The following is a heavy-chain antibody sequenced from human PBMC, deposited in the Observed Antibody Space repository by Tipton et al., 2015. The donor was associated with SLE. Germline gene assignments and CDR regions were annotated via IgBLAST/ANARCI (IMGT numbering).Heavy chain of an antibody. CDR1: GLTSSSHS. CDR3: AKDGGAVVAAAGTEDGMDV. D-gene: IGHD6-13*01. CDR2: ISRSSSYI. V-gene: IGHV3-21*04. J-gene: IGHJ6*02. Sequence: SLRLSCAASGLTSSSHSMNWVRQAPVKGLEWVSYISRSSSYIYYADSVKGRLTISSDNAKNSLYLQMNSLGAEDTALYYCAKDGGAVVAAAGTEDGMDVWGQGTTVTVSS.